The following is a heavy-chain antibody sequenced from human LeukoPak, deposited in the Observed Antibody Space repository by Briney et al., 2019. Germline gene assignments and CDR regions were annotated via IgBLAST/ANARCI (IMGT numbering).Heavy chain of an antibody. Sequence: SETLSLTCTVSGYSISSGYYWGWIRQPPGKGLEWIGSIYHSGSTYYNPSLKSRVTISVDTSKNQFSLKLSSVTAADTAVYYCARDHDKGRYFDWLDLWGRGTLVTVSS. CDR2: IYHSGST. CDR1: GYSISSGYY. V-gene: IGHV4-38-2*02. J-gene: IGHJ2*01. D-gene: IGHD3-9*01. CDR3: ARDHDKGRYFDWLDL.